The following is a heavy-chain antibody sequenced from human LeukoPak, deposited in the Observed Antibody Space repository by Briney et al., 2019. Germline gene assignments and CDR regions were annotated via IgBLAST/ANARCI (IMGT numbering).Heavy chain of an antibody. Sequence: PSETLSLTCTVSGGSISSYYWSWIRQPPGKGLEWIGYIYYSGSTNYNPSLKSRVTISVDTSKNQFSLKLSSVTAADAAVYYCARSPCYYSIDYWGQGTLVTVSS. CDR3: ARSPCYYSIDY. V-gene: IGHV4-59*01. CDR1: GGSISSYY. J-gene: IGHJ4*02. D-gene: IGHD2-15*01. CDR2: IYYSGST.